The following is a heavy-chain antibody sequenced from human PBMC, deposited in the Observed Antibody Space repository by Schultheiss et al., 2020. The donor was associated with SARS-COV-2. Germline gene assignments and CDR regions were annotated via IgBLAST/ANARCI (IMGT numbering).Heavy chain of an antibody. CDR1: GFAVSSFY. V-gene: IGHV3-53*01. Sequence: GGSLRLSCAASGFAVSSFYMNWVRQAPGEGLEWVSVISQSGTTNYADSVKGRFTISRDNAKNSLYLQMNSLRAEDTAVYYCARWGYYDFWSGYSNNYYYGMDVWGQGTTVTVSS. CDR3: ARWGYYDFWSGYSNNYYYGMDV. D-gene: IGHD3-3*01. J-gene: IGHJ6*02. CDR2: ISQSGTT.